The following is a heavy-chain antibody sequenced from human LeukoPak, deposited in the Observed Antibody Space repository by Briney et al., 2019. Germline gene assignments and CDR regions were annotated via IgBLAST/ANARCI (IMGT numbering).Heavy chain of an antibody. CDR2: IYSGGST. CDR1: GFTFSRYA. Sequence: PGRSLRLSCAASGFTFSRYAMHWVRQAPGKGLEWVSVIYSGGSTYYADSVKGRFTISRDNSKNTLYPQMNSLRAEDTAVYYCAKDWDQLSGGFDYWGQGTLVTVSS. CDR3: AKDWDQLSGGFDY. V-gene: IGHV3-23*03. J-gene: IGHJ4*02. D-gene: IGHD2-2*01.